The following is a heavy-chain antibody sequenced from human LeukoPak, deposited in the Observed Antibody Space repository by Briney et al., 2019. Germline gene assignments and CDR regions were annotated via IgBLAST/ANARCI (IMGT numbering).Heavy chain of an antibody. J-gene: IGHJ5*02. CDR3: ARERPGYSSGRGWFDP. D-gene: IGHD6-19*01. CDR1: GFTFSSYG. V-gene: IGHV3-30*02. Sequence: PGGSLRLSCAASGFTFSSYGMHWVRQAPGKGLEWVAFIRYDGSNKYYADSVKGRFTISRDNSKNTLYLQMNSLRAEDTAVYYCARERPGYSSGRGWFDPWGQGTLVTVSS. CDR2: IRYDGSNK.